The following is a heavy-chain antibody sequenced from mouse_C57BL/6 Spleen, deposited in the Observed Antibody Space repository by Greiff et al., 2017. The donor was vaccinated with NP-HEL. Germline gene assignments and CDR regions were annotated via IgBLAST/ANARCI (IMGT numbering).Heavy chain of an antibody. J-gene: IGHJ2*01. CDR1: GYTFTSYW. CDR3: ARSDGYFDD. V-gene: IGHV1-61*01. Sequence: VQLQQPGAELVRPGSSVKLSCKASGYTFTSYWMDWVKQRPGQGLEWIGNIYPSDSETHYNQKFKDKATLTVDKSSSTAYMQLSSLTSEDTAVYYCARSDGYFDDWGQGTTLTVSS. D-gene: IGHD2-3*01. CDR2: IYPSDSET.